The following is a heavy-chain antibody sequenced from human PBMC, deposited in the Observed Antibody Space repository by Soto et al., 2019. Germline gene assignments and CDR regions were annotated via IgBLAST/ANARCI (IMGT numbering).Heavy chain of an antibody. CDR2: IIPMFGKA. CDR1: GGTFSSYA. J-gene: IGHJ6*02. V-gene: IGHV1-69*01. D-gene: IGHD3-22*01. CDR3: ARGYRDGYFYAMEV. Sequence: QVLLVQSGAEVKKSGSTVKVSCKASGGTFSSYAINWVRQAPGQGLEWMGGIIPMFGKANYAENFQGRVTISADEATITAYMELSSLTYDDAAVYYCARGYRDGYFYAMEVWGQGTTVTVSS.